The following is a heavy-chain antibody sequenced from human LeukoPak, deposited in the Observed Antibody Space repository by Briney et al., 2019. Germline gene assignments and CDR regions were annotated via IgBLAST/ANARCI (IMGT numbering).Heavy chain of an antibody. CDR3: ARDHWGIVENGYDYFYYDLDV. V-gene: IGHV1-69*05. D-gene: IGHD7-27*01. Sequence: ASVKVSCKASGGTFSSYAFSWVRQAPEQGLEWMGGIIPIYGTPNYAQKFQGRFTITTDESTSTAYMELSSLRSEDTAVCYCARDHWGIVENGYDYFYYDLDVWGKGTTVTVSS. CDR2: IIPIYGTP. J-gene: IGHJ6*03. CDR1: GGTFSSYA.